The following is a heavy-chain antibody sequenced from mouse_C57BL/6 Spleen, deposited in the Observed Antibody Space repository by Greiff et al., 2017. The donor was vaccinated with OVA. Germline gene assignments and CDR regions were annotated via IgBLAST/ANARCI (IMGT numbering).Heavy chain of an antibody. CDR1: GFTFSDYY. J-gene: IGHJ3*01. CDR2: INYDGSST. CDR3: ARVDDYDGWFAY. Sequence: EVKLVESEGGLVQPGSSMKLSCTASGFTFSDYYMAWVRQVPEKGLEWVANINYDGSSTYYLDSLKSRFIISRDNATNILYLQMSSLKSEDTATYYCARVDDYDGWFAYWGQGTLVTVSA. D-gene: IGHD2-4*01. V-gene: IGHV5-16*01.